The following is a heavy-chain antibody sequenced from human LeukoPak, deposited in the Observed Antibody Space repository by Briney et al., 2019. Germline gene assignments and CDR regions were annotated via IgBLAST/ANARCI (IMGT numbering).Heavy chain of an antibody. Sequence: ASVKVSCKASGYTFTYRYLHWVRQAPGQALEWMGCITPFDGNNNYAQKFQDRVTITRDRSMNTAYMELSSLRSEDTAVYYCARGWGWFDPWGQGTLVTVSS. J-gene: IGHJ5*02. D-gene: IGHD6-19*01. CDR2: ITPFDGNN. CDR3: ARGWGWFDP. CDR1: GYTFTYRY. V-gene: IGHV1-45*02.